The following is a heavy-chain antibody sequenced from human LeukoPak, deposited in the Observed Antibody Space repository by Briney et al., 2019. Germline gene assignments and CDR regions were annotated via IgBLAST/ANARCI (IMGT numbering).Heavy chain of an antibody. J-gene: IGHJ4*02. CDR2: IYHSGST. V-gene: IGHV4-4*02. D-gene: IGHD4-17*01. CDR3: ASYVSAVTTDYFDY. Sequence: SETLPLTCAVSGGSISSSNWWSWVRQPPGKGLEWIGEIYHSGSTNYNPSLKSRVTISVDKSKNQFSLKLSSVTAADTAVYYCASYVSAVTTDYFDYWGEGTLVSVSS. CDR1: GGSISSSNW.